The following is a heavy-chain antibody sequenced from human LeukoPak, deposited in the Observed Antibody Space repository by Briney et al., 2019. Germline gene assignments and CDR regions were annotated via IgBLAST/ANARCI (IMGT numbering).Heavy chain of an antibody. Sequence: PGRSLRLSCAASGFTFSSYAMHWVHQAPGKGLEWVAVISYDGSNKYYADSVKGRFTISRDNSKNTLYLQMNSLRAEDTAVYYCARDPVLDYWGQGTLVTVSS. J-gene: IGHJ4*02. CDR3: ARDPVLDY. CDR1: GFTFSSYA. V-gene: IGHV3-30-3*01. CDR2: ISYDGSNK.